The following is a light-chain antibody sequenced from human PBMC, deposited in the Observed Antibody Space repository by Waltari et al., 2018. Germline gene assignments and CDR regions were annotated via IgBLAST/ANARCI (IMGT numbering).Light chain of an antibody. CDR3: NSRDNSGDHVI. CDR2: TKN. CDR1: SLRTYY. V-gene: IGLV3-19*01. Sequence: SSELTQDPAVSVALGQTVRITCQGDSLRTYYAGWYQQKPGRAPVLVISTKNKRPPGISDRFSGSSSGDTASLTITGAQAEDESDDYCNSRDNSGDHVIFGGGTKLTVL. J-gene: IGLJ2*01.